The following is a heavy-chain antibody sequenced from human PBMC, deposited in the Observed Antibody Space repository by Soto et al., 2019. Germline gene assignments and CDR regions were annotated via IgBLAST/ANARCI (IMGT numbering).Heavy chain of an antibody. V-gene: IGHV1-2*02. CDR1: GYSFIDYY. CDR3: ANPPGYISDWYYFDL. Sequence: QVQLVQSGAEVKKPGASVKVSCEASGYSFIDYYIHWVRQAPGQGFEWMGRISPKSGGTNYAQKFEGRVTMTWDTSLNTAYMELSSLISEDTAVYYCANPPGYISDWYYFDLWGQGTRVTVSS. CDR2: ISPKSGGT. D-gene: IGHD3-9*01. J-gene: IGHJ4*02.